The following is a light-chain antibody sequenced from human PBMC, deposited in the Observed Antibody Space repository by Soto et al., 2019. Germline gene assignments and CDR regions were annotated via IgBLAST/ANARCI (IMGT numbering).Light chain of an antibody. CDR2: GAS. CDR1: QSVSSN. V-gene: IGKV3-15*01. CDR3: QQYYNWQYT. Sequence: EIVMTQSPATLSVSPGERATLSCRASQSVSSNLAWYQQKPGRAPRLLIYGASTRATGIPARFSGSGSGTEFTLTISSLQSEDFVVYSCQQYYNWQYTFGQGTKLEIK. J-gene: IGKJ2*01.